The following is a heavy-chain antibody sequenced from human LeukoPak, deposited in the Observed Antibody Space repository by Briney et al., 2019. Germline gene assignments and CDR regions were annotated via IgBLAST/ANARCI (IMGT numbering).Heavy chain of an antibody. D-gene: IGHD3-10*01. V-gene: IGHV3-74*01. CDR3: ARVSGPGMNEYYHL. J-gene: IGHJ1*01. CDR2: INDDGSFR. Sequence: PGGSLRLSCAASGITFSGAWMHSVRQAPGKGLVCGSRINDDGSFRRYANSVKGRFTISRDNAKNTLFLQMDSLRAEDTAVYYCARVSGPGMNEYYHLWGQGTLVTVSS. CDR1: GITFSGAW.